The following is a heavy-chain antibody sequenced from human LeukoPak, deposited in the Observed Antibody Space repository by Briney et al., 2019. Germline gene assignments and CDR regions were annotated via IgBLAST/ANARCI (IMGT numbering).Heavy chain of an antibody. D-gene: IGHD3-10*01. CDR2: IKQDGSEK. CDR1: GFTFSSYW. V-gene: IGHV3-7*03. J-gene: IGHJ3*02. Sequence: TGGSLRLSCAASGFTFSSYWMSWVRQAPGKGLEWVANIKQDGSEKYYVDSVKGRFTISRDNAKNSLYLQMNSLRAEDTALYYCAKDIDTSGFNAFDIWGQGTMVTVSS. CDR3: AKDIDTSGFNAFDI.